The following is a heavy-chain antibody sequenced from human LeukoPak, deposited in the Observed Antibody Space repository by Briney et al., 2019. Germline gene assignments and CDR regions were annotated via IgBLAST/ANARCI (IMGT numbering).Heavy chain of an antibody. Sequence: PSETLSLTCAVYGGSFSGYYWSWIRQPPGKGLEWIGEISHSGSTNYNPSLKSRVTISVDTSKNQFSLKLSSVTAADTAVYYCARGRGYYDSSGYFHFDYWGQGTLVTVSS. V-gene: IGHV4-34*01. CDR2: ISHSGST. J-gene: IGHJ4*02. CDR3: ARGRGYYDSSGYFHFDY. CDR1: GGSFSGYY. D-gene: IGHD3-22*01.